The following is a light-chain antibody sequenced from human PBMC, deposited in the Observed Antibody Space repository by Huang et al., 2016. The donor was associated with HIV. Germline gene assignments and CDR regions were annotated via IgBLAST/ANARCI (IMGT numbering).Light chain of an antibody. CDR3: QQRSNWPPIT. CDR2: DAS. Sequence: EIVLTQSPATLSLSPGERATLSCRASQSVSSYLAWYQQKPCQAPRLLIYDASNRATCIPARFSGSGSGTDFTLTISSLEPEDFAVYYCQQRSNWPPITFGPGTKVDIK. V-gene: IGKV3-11*01. CDR1: QSVSSY. J-gene: IGKJ3*01.